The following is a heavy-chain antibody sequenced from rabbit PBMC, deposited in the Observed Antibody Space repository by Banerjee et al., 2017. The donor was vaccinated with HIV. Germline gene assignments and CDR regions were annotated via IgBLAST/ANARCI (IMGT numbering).Heavy chain of an antibody. D-gene: IGHD6-1*01. CDR3: ARDSKNGYIDFNL. CDR2: IGAGSSDST. V-gene: IGHV1S40*01. Sequence: QSLEESGGDLVKPGASLTLTCTASGFSFSSSDSMCWVRQAPGKGLEWIACIGAGSSDSTYYASWPKGRFTISKTSSITVTLQMTSLTVADTATYFCARDSKNGYIDFNLWGPGTLVTVS. CDR1: GFSFSSSDS. J-gene: IGHJ4*01.